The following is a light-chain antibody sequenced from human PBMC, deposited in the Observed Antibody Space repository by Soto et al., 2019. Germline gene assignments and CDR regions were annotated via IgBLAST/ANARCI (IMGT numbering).Light chain of an antibody. V-gene: IGKV3-20*01. Sequence: ILLKHSSSTLSLSPGERAPLSCRASQSVSSSYLAWYQQKPGQAPRLLIYGASSRATGIPDRFSGSGSGTDFTLTISRLEPEDFAVYYCQQYGSSSITFGQGTRLEIK. J-gene: IGKJ5*01. CDR3: QQYGSSSIT. CDR1: QSVSSSY. CDR2: GAS.